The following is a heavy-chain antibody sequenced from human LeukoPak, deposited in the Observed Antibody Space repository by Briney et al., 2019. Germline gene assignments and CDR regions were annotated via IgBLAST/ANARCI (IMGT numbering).Heavy chain of an antibody. V-gene: IGHV4-39*07. Sequence: SETLSLTCAVSGGSITSRTYYWGWIRQPPGKGLEWIGSIHYSGSTYFSPSLKSRVTISVDTSKNQFSLNLRSVTAADTAVYYCARVECADGSCYTFDYWGQGTLVIVSS. CDR2: IHYSGST. D-gene: IGHD3-3*01. J-gene: IGHJ4*02. CDR3: ARVECADGSCYTFDY. CDR1: GGSITSRTYY.